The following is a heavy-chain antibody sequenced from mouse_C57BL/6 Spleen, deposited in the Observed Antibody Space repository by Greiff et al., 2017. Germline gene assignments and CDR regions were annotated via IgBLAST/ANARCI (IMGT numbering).Heavy chain of an antibody. CDR1: GFTFSDYG. CDR2: ISSGSSTI. Sequence: EVQRVESGGGLVKPGGSLKLSCAASGFTFSDYGMHWVRQAPEKGLVWVAYISSGSSTIYYADTVKGRFTISRDNAKNTLFLQMTSLRSEDTALYYCARRGGYDVEAMDYWGQGTSVTVSS. V-gene: IGHV5-17*01. J-gene: IGHJ4*01. D-gene: IGHD2-2*01. CDR3: ARRGGYDVEAMDY.